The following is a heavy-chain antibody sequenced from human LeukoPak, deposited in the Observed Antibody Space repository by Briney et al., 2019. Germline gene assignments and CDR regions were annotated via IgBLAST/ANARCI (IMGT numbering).Heavy chain of an antibody. CDR2: ISSSGSTI. CDR3: GRDRACCPDY. J-gene: IGHJ4*02. CDR1: GFTFSSYE. Sequence: GGSLRLSCAASGFTFSSYEMNWLRQAPGKGLEWVSYISSSGSTIYYADSVKGRFTISRNNAKNSLYLKMNSLRAEDTAVYYWGRDRACCPDYWGQGTLVTVSS. V-gene: IGHV3-48*03.